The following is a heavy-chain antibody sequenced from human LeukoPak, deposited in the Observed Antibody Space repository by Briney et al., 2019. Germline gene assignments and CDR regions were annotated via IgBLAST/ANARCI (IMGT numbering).Heavy chain of an antibody. CDR2: ISYDGSNK. D-gene: IGHD3-22*01. V-gene: IGHV3-30*03. Sequence: HPGGSLRLSCAASGFTFSSYGMHWVRQAPGKGLEWVAVISYDGSNKYYADSVKGRFTISRDNSKNTLYLQMNSLRAEDTAVYYCARDGVYYYDREYYFDYWGQGTLVTVSS. CDR3: ARDGVYYYDREYYFDY. J-gene: IGHJ4*02. CDR1: GFTFSSYG.